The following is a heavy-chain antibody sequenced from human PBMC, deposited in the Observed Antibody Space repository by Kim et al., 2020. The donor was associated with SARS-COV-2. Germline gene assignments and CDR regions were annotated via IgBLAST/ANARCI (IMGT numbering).Heavy chain of an antibody. D-gene: IGHD3-22*01. CDR3: AKGTRRITMIAPFHY. CDR1: GFTFDDYA. CDR2: ISWNSGSI. V-gene: IGHV3-9*01. J-gene: IGHJ4*02. Sequence: GGSLRLSCAASGFTFDDYAMHWVRQAPGKGLEWVSGISWNSGSIGYADSVKGRFTISRDNAKNSLYLQMNSLRAEDTALYYCAKGTRRITMIAPFHYWGQGTLVTVSS.